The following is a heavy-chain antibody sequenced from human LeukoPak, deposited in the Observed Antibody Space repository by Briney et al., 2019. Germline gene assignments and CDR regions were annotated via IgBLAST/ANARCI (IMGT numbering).Heavy chain of an antibody. CDR1: GFTFNNYA. CDR3: ARDYADYVGYFFFDY. CDR2: ISGGGGTT. D-gene: IGHD4-17*01. V-gene: IGHV3-23*01. J-gene: IGHJ4*02. Sequence: PGGPLRLSCAASGFTFNNYAMNWVRQAPGKGLEWVSSISGGGGTTYYADSAKGRFTISRDNSQNTLYLQMNSLRAEDTAVYYCARDYADYVGYFFFDYWGQGTLVTVSS.